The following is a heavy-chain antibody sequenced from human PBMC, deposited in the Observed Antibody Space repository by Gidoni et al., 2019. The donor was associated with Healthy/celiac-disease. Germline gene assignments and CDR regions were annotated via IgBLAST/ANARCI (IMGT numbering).Heavy chain of an antibody. CDR2: IKSKTDGGTT. D-gene: IGHD3-10*01. V-gene: IGHV3-15*01. J-gene: IGHJ6*02. Sequence: GKGLEWVGRIKSKTDGGTTDYAAPVKGRFTISRDDSKNTLYLQMNSLKTEDTAVYYCTTPLGSGPFHSYYYGMDVWGQGTTVTVSS. CDR3: TTPLGSGPFHSYYYGMDV.